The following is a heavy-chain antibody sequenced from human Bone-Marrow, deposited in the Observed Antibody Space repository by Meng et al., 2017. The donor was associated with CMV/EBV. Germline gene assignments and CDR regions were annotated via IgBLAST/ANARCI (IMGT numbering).Heavy chain of an antibody. CDR2: IYYSGST. D-gene: IGHD1-14*01. CDR3: ARGSEPDFDY. J-gene: IGHJ4*02. V-gene: IGHV4-30-4*08. Sequence: LRLSCTVSGGSISSGDYYWSWIRQPPGKGLEWIGYIYYSGSTYYNPSLKSRVTISVDTSKNQFSLKLSSVTAADTAVYYCARGSEPDFDYWGQGTLVTGSS. CDR1: GGSISSGDYY.